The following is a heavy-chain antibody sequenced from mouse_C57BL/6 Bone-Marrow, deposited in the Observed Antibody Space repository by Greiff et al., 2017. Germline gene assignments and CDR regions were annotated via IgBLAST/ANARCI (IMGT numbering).Heavy chain of an antibody. D-gene: IGHD2-4*01. CDR1: GYTFTSYW. CDR3: ARQGDYDVLLAMDY. CDR2: IDPSDSYT. V-gene: IGHV1-50*01. J-gene: IGHJ4*01. Sequence: QVQLKQPGAELVKPGASVKLSCKASGYTFTSYWMQWVKQRPGQGLEWIGEIDPSDSYTNYNQKFKGKATLTVDTSSSTAYMQLSSLTSEDSAVYYCARQGDYDVLLAMDYWGQGTSVTGSS.